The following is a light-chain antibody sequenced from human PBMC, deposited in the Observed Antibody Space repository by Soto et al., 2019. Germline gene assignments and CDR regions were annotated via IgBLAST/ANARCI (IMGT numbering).Light chain of an antibody. V-gene: IGKV3-15*01. CDR1: QSVSNN. CDR3: QQYNNWPPVT. CDR2: YAS. Sequence: EIMMTQSPATLSVSPGERATLSCRASQSVSNNLAWYQQKPGQAPRLLIYYASTRATGIPARFSGSGSGTEFTLTIGSLQSEDFALYYCQQYNNWPPVTCGGGTGLEIK. J-gene: IGKJ5*01.